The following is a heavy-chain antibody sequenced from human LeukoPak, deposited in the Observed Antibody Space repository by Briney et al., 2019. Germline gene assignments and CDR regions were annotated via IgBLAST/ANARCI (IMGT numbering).Heavy chain of an antibody. CDR1: GFTFSSYN. Sequence: GGSLILSCVASGFTFSSYNMNWVRQAPGKGLEWISSISSSSSSYIYYAGSVKGRFTISRDNAKNSLYLQMNGLRAEDTAVYYCARDKKGYSYIGMDVWGKGSTVTVSS. J-gene: IGHJ6*04. V-gene: IGHV3-21*01. D-gene: IGHD5-18*01. CDR2: ISSSSSSYI. CDR3: ARDKKGYSYIGMDV.